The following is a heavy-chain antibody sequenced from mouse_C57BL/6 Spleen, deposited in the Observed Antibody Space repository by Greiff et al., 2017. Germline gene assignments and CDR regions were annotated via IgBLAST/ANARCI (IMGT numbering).Heavy chain of an antibody. Sequence: QVQLQQSGAELVKPGASVKISCKASGYAFSSYWLHWVKQRPGKGLEWIGQIYPGDGDTNYNGNFKGKATLTADQSSSTAYVQPSCLTSEDSAVYFCARSGLAPYYFDDWGTGTTLTGFS. CDR3: ARSGLAPYYFDD. D-gene: IGHD3-1*01. V-gene: IGHV1-80*01. CDR1: GYAFSSYW. CDR2: IYPGDGDT. J-gene: IGHJ2*01.